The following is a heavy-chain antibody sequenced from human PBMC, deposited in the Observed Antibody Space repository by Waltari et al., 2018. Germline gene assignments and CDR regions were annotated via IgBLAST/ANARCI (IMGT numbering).Heavy chain of an antibody. CDR2: IIPIFGTA. J-gene: IGHJ6*03. V-gene: IGHV1-69*05. CDR3: ANSIAVAGVYYYYMDV. CDR1: GGTFSSYA. Sequence: QVQLVQSGAEVKKPGSLVKVSCKASGGTFSSYAISWVRQAPGQGLEWMGGIIPIFGTANYAQKFQGRVTITTDESTSTAYMELSSLRSEDTAVYYCANSIAVAGVYYYYMDVWGKGTTVTVSS. D-gene: IGHD6-19*01.